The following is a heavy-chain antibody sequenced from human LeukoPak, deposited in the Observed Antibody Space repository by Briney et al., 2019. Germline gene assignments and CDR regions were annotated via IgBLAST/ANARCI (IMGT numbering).Heavy chain of an antibody. CDR2: LYGGGTT. D-gene: IGHD2-2*01. J-gene: IGHJ4*02. CDR1: GVTVSSNY. Sequence: PGGSLRLSCAVFGVTVSSNYMSCVRQAPGQGLEWVSVLYGGGTTYYADSVKGRFTISTDNSKNTLYLQMNSLRAEDTAVYYCAKGPLVPAASHFDYWGQGTLVTVSS. CDR3: AKGPLVPAASHFDY. V-gene: IGHV3-53*01.